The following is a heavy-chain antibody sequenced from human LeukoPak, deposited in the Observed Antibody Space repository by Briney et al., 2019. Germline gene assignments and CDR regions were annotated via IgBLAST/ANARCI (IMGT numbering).Heavy chain of an antibody. J-gene: IGHJ4*01. Sequence: GASVKVSCKASGYTFTSYDINWVRQVTGQGLEWMGWMNPNSGNTGYAQKFQGRVTMTRNTSISTAYMELSSLRSEDTAVYYCARGYDYYDSSGVGYWGQGTLVTVSS. CDR2: MNPNSGNT. V-gene: IGHV1-8*01. D-gene: IGHD3-22*01. CDR1: GYTFTSYD. CDR3: ARGYDYYDSSGVGY.